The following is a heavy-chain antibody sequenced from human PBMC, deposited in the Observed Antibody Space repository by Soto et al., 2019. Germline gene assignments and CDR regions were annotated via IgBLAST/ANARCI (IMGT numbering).Heavy chain of an antibody. J-gene: IGHJ6*03. D-gene: IGHD1-7*01. V-gene: IGHV1-2*04. CDR3: ARDRSGDYWNYRVRPFYYYYMDV. CDR2: INPNSGGT. Sequence: QVQLVQSGAEVKKPGASVKVSCKASGYTFTGYYMHWVRQAPGQGLEWMGWINPNSGGTNYAQKFQGWVTMTRDTSISTAYMELSRLRSDDTAVYYCARDRSGDYWNYRVRPFYYYYMDVWGKGTTVTVSS. CDR1: GYTFTGYY.